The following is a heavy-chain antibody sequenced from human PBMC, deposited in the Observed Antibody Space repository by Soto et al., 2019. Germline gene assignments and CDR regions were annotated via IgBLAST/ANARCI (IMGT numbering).Heavy chain of an antibody. Sequence: SETLSLTCTVSGGSISSYYWSWIRQPPGKGLEWIGYIYYSGSTNYNPSLKSRVTISVDTSKNQFSLKLSSVTAADTAVYYCARSPYSSGWAPDYFDYWGQGTLVNVSS. D-gene: IGHD6-19*01. CDR3: ARSPYSSGWAPDYFDY. CDR2: IYYSGST. J-gene: IGHJ4*02. V-gene: IGHV4-59*01. CDR1: GGSISSYY.